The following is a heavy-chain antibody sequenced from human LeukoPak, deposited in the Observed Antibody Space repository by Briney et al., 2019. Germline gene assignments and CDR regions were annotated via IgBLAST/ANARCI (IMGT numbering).Heavy chain of an antibody. Sequence: EASVKVSCKASGYTFTIFHIHWVRQAPGQGLEWMGMINPSGGSTNYAQKFQGRVTMTSDMSTSTVAMDLSSLRSDDTAVYYCARESTFRLLRNVSDIWGQGTMVTVSS. CDR1: GYTFTIFH. V-gene: IGHV1-46*01. J-gene: IGHJ3*02. CDR2: INPSGGST. D-gene: IGHD5-12*01. CDR3: ARESTFRLLRNVSDI.